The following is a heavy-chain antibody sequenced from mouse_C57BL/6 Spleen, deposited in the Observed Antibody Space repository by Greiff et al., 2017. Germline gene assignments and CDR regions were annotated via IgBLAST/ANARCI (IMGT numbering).Heavy chain of an antibody. D-gene: IGHD2-4*01. J-gene: IGHJ2*01. CDR2: IYPRSGNT. Sequence: QVQLQQSGAELARPGASVKLSCKASGYTFTSYGISWVKQRTGQGLEWIGEIYPRSGNTYYNEKFKGKATLTADKSSSTAYMELRSLTSEDSAVYFCASRYYDYEKGTFFDYWGQGTTRTVSS. V-gene: IGHV1-81*01. CDR1: GYTFTSYG. CDR3: ASRYYDYEKGTFFDY.